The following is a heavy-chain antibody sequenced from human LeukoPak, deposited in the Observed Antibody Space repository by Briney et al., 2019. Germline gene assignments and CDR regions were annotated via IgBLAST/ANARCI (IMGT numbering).Heavy chain of an antibody. Sequence: GSLRLSCAASEFTFSSSAMNWVRQAPGKGLEWVSGLPAFGATTYYADSVKGRFTISRGNSKDTLYLQMHRLRVEDPAVYYCAKAGSSGRKPYWYFDLWGRGTLVTVSS. CDR1: EFTFSSSA. V-gene: IGHV3-23*01. CDR2: LPAFGATT. J-gene: IGHJ2*01. D-gene: IGHD6-25*01. CDR3: AKAGSSGRKPYWYFDL.